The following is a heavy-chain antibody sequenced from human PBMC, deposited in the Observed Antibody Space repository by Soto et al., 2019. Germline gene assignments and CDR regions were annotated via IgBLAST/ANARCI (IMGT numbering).Heavy chain of an antibody. Sequence: LSLTCGVSGGSFSGYYWCWIRQPPGQGLEWIGEINHNGSTNYSQSLKSRVTISVDTSKSRFSLKLSSVTAAYTVGYYCTRGLGYCSCYSGPVCCYDGMDVWGQGTTVTVSS. CDR3: TRGLGYCSCYSGPVCCYDGMDV. D-gene: IGHD2-15*01. CDR1: GGSFSGYY. CDR2: INHNGST. V-gene: IGHV4-34*01. J-gene: IGHJ6*02.